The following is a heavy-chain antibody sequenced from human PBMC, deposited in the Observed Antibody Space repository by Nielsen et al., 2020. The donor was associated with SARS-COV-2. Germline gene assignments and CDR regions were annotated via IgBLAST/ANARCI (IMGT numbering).Heavy chain of an antibody. J-gene: IGHJ4*02. V-gene: IGHV4-39*01. Sequence: PGKGLEWIGYIYYSGSTYYNPSLKSRVTISVDTSKNQFSLKLSSVTAADTAVYYCARQTVYCSGGSCYSESLSFDYWGQGTLVTVSS. D-gene: IGHD2-15*01. CDR3: ARQTVYCSGGSCYSESLSFDY. CDR2: IYYSGST.